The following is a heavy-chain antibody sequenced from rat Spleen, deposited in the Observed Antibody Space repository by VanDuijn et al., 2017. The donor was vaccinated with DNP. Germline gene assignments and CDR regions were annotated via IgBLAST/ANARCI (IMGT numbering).Heavy chain of an antibody. CDR2: ITSTGGRT. D-gene: IGHD1-1*01. CDR3: ARPHYYSSGGFAY. V-gene: IGHV5-31*01. J-gene: IGHJ3*01. Sequence: EVQLVESGGDLVQPGRSLRLSCVASGFTFNNFWMTWIRQVPGKGLEWVASITSTGGRTFYPDSVKGRFTISRDNAKTTLYLQMNSLTSEDMATYYCARPHYYSSGGFAYWGQGTLVTVSS. CDR1: GFTFNNFW.